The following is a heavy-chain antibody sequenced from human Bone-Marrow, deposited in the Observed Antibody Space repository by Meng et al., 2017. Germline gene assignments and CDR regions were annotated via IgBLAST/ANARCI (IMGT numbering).Heavy chain of an antibody. CDR1: GGSISSYY. D-gene: IGHD6-13*01. Sequence: ESLKISCTVSGGSISSYYWSWIRQPPGKGLEWIGYIYYSGSTNYNPSLKSRVTISVDTSKNQFSLKLSSVTAADTAVYYCARELVAAAGYFDYWGQGTLVTVSS. CDR2: IYYSGST. V-gene: IGHV4-59*01. CDR3: ARELVAAAGYFDY. J-gene: IGHJ4*02.